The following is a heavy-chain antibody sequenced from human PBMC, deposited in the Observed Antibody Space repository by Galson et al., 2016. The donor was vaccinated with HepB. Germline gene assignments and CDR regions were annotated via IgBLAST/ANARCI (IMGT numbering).Heavy chain of an antibody. Sequence: SLRLSCAASGFTFSNYGMHWVRQAPGKGLEWVAVISDDESNEYYADSVKGRFTISRDNSKNTLYLQMTSLRAEDTAVYYCANSGLLRFLEWLLPFDCWGRGTLVTVSS. CDR1: GFTFSNYG. CDR2: ISDDESNE. CDR3: ANSGLLRFLEWLLPFDC. D-gene: IGHD3-3*01. J-gene: IGHJ4*02. V-gene: IGHV3-30*18.